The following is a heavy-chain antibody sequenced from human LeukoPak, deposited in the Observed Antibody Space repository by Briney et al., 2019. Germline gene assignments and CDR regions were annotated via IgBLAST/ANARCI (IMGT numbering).Heavy chain of an antibody. V-gene: IGHV4-59*01. CDR3: ARGSRDFDY. J-gene: IGHJ4*02. Sequence: SETLSLTCTVSGGSISSYYWSWIRQPPGKGLEWIGYIYYSGSTNYNPFLKSRVTISVDTSKNQFSLKLSSVTAADTAVYYCARGSRDFDYWGQGTLVTVSS. CDR1: GGSISSYY. CDR2: IYYSGST.